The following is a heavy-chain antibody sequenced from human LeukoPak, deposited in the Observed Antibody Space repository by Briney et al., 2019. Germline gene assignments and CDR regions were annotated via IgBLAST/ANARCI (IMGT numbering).Heavy chain of an antibody. CDR1: GYTFTGYY. V-gene: IGHV1-2*06. CDR3: ARDRAYDREFDS. D-gene: IGHD3-3*01. J-gene: IGHJ4*02. CDR2: IIPNSGCT. Sequence: EASVKVSCKASGYTFTGYYMHWVRQAPGQGLEWMGRIIPNSGCTKYAQKFQGRVTMTRDTSITTAYMELSRLRSDDTAVYYCARDRAYDREFDSWGQGTLVTVSS.